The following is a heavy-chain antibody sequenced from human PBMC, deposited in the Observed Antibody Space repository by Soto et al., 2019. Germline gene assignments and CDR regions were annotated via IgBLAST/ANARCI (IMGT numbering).Heavy chain of an antibody. CDR2: MNPNSGNT. V-gene: IGHV1-8*01. CDR1: GYTFTSYD. CDR3: ARARGRLRADYYYYYGMDV. D-gene: IGHD2-15*01. J-gene: IGHJ6*02. Sequence: GASVKVSCKASGYTFTSYDINWVRQATGQGLEWMGWMNPNSGNTGYAQKFQGRVTMTRNTSISTAYMELSSLRSEDTAVYYCARARGRLRADYYYYYGMDVWGQGTTVTVSS.